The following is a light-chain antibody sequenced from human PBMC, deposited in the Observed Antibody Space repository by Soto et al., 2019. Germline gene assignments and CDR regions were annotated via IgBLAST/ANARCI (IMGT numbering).Light chain of an antibody. J-gene: IGKJ1*01. Sequence: EIVLTQSPGTLSLSPGERATLSCRASQSVSSNFLAWYQQKPGQAPRLLIYGASSRATGIPDRFSGSGSGTDFTLTISRLEAEDFAVYYSQQYGGSPETFGQGTKVEIK. CDR2: GAS. CDR3: QQYGGSPET. CDR1: QSVSSNF. V-gene: IGKV3-20*01.